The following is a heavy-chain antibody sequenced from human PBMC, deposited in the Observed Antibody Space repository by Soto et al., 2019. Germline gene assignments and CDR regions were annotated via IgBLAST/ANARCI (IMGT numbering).Heavy chain of an antibody. CDR1: GFTFSSYA. J-gene: IGHJ3*02. CDR3: TTSLGVLSDILTGFPDAFDI. CDR2: ISGSGGST. V-gene: IGHV3-23*01. D-gene: IGHD3-9*01. Sequence: GGSLRLSCAASGFTFSSYAMSWVRQAPGKGLEWVSAISGSGGSTYYADSVKGRFTISRDNSKNTLYLQMNSLRAEDTAVYYCTTSLGVLSDILTGFPDAFDIWGQGTMVTVSS.